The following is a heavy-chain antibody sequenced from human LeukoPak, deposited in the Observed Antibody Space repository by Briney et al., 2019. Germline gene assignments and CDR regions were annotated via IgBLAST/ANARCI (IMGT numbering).Heavy chain of an antibody. CDR2: ILYDGSNK. D-gene: IGHD3-16*01. CDR1: GFTFGTYG. V-gene: IGHV3-30*18. J-gene: IGHJ3*02. Sequence: GGSLRPSCAASGFTFGTYGMYWVRQAPGKGLEWVAVILYDGSNKYYADSVKGRFTISRDNSKNTLYLQMNRLKAEDTAVYYCAKDKGGGYGNDAFDIWGRGTMVTVSS. CDR3: AKDKGGGYGNDAFDI.